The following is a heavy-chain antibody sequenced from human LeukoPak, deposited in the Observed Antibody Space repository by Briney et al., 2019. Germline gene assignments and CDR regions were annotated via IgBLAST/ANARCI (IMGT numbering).Heavy chain of an antibody. CDR3: TQGTEYYYGSGSHY. CDR1: GLTFSNAW. CDR2: IKSKTDGGTT. V-gene: IGHV3-15*01. D-gene: IGHD3-10*01. J-gene: IGHJ4*02. Sequence: GGSLRRSCAASGLTFSNAWMSWVRQAPGKGLKWVGRIKSKTDGGTTDYAAPVKGRFTISRDDSKNTLYLQMNSLKTEDTAVYYCTQGTEYYYGSGSHYWGQGTLVTVSS.